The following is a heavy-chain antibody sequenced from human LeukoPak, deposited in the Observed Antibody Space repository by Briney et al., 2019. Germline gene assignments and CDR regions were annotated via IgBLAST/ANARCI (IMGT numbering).Heavy chain of an antibody. D-gene: IGHD3-22*01. CDR2: INSDGSST. CDR1: GFTFSSYW. CDR3: ARGETYYYDSSGYYLDY. J-gene: IGHJ4*02. Sequence: GGSLRLSCAASGFTFSSYWMHWVRQAPGKGLVWVSRINSDGSSTSYADSVKGRFTISRDNAKNSLYLQMNSLRAEDTAVYYCARGETYYYDSSGYYLDYWGQGTLVTVSS. V-gene: IGHV3-74*01.